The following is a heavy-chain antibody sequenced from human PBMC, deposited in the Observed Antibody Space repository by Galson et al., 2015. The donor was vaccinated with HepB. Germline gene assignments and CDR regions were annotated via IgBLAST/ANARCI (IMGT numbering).Heavy chain of an antibody. J-gene: IGHJ2*01. V-gene: IGHV5-10-1*01. Sequence: QSGAEVKKPGEPLRISCKGSGYSFTSYWISWVRQMPGKGLEWMGKIDPSDSYTNYSPSFQGHVTISVDKSVSTAYLQWRSLKASDTAMYYCARPPLYGDYAYFDLWGRGTLVTVSS. D-gene: IGHD4-17*01. CDR2: IDPSDSYT. CDR3: ARPPLYGDYAYFDL. CDR1: GYSFTSYW.